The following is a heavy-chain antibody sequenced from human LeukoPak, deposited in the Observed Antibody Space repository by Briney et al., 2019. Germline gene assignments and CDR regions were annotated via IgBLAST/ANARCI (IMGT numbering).Heavy chain of an antibody. V-gene: IGHV1-8*03. CDR2: INPDSGDT. J-gene: IGHJ5*02. CDR1: GYRFTSSD. CDR3: TRGWDL. Sequence: RASVKVSCKASGYRFTSSDINWVRQAPGQGLGWMGWINPDSGDTGYAEKFQDRLTIAGDTSITTAYMELTNLKSEDTAVYYCTRGWDLWGQGTLVTVSS.